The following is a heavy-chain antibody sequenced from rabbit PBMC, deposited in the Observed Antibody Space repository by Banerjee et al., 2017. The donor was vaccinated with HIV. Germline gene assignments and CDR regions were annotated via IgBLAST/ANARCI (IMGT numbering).Heavy chain of an antibody. V-gene: IGHV1S40*01. Sequence: QSLEESGGDLVKPGASLTLTCTASGFSLSNYAMNWVRQAPGKGLEWTGCIAIGDGSTWYASWVNGRFTISETSSTTVTLQMTSLTAADTATYFCARAFSSNYYGLDLWGPGTLVTVS. CDR2: IAIGDGST. CDR1: GFSLSNYA. D-gene: IGHD8-1*01. J-gene: IGHJ6*01. CDR3: ARAFSSNYYGLDL.